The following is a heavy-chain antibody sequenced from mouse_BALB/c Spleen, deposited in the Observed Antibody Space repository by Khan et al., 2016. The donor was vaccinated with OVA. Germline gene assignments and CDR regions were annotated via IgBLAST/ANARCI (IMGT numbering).Heavy chain of an antibody. V-gene: IGHV1S136*01. CDR3: ARENWQSYYFDY. J-gene: IGHJ2*01. CDR1: GYTFTNYV. Sequence: EVELVESGPELVKPGASVKMSCKASGYTFTNYVLHWVKQKPGQGLEWIGYINPYNGGTKYNEKFKGKATLASDRSSITAYMELSSLTSEDSAVYYCARENWQSYYFDYWGQGTTLTLSA. D-gene: IGHD4-1*01. CDR2: INPYNGGT.